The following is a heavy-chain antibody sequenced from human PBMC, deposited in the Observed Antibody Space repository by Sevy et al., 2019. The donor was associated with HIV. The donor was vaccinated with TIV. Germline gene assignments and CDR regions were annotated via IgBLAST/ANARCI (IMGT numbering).Heavy chain of an antibody. J-gene: IGHJ4*02. CDR2: ISSSSSYI. Sequence: GGSLSLSCAASGFTFSSYSMSWVRQAPGKGLEWVSSISSSSSYIYYADSVKGRFTISRDNAKNSLYLQMNSLRAEDTAVYYCARDGLTTVVPFDYWGQGTLVTVSS. CDR1: GFTFSSYS. D-gene: IGHD4-17*01. V-gene: IGHV3-21*01. CDR3: ARDGLTTVVPFDY.